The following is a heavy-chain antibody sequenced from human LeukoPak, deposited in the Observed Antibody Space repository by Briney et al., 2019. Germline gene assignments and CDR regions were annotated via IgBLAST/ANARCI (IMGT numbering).Heavy chain of an antibody. CDR2: ITASGDRT. J-gene: IGHJ4*02. CDR1: GFTFSDYV. D-gene: IGHD3-22*01. Sequence: GGSLRLSCAASGFTFSDYVMIWVRQAPGKGLEWVSGITASGDRTFYGDSVRGRFTMSRDNSKNTVYLQMNRLRAEDTAVYYCAKDPNRYDSSIYYCAYWGQGTLVTVSS. CDR3: AKDPNRYDSSIYYCAY. V-gene: IGHV3-23*01.